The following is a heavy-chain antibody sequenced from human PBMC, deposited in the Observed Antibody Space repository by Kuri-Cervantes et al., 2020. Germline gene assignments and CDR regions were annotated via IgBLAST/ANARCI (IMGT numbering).Heavy chain of an antibody. CDR1: GASIGSYY. D-gene: IGHD3-16*01. CDR3: ARHGVVMTYGGLDY. V-gene: IGHV4-4*07. Sequence: SETLSLTCTVSGASIGSYYWSWIRQPAGKGLEWIGRIYTSGSTNYNPSLKSRVSISVDTSKNQFSLKVNSVTAADTAVYYCARHGVVMTYGGLDYWGQGTLVTVSS. J-gene: IGHJ4*02. CDR2: IYTSGST.